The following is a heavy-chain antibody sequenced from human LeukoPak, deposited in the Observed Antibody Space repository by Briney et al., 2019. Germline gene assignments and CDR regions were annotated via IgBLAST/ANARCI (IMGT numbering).Heavy chain of an antibody. D-gene: IGHD2-21*01. J-gene: IGHJ4*02. CDR1: GYSISSGYY. V-gene: IGHV4-38-2*02. Sequence: LETLSLTCTVSGYSISSGYYWGWIRQPPGKGLEWIGSIYHSGSTYYNPSLKSRVTISVDTSKNQFSLKLSSVTAADTAVYYCARDDLAYCGGDCYAAFDYWGQGTLVTVSS. CDR3: ARDDLAYCGGDCYAAFDY. CDR2: IYHSGST.